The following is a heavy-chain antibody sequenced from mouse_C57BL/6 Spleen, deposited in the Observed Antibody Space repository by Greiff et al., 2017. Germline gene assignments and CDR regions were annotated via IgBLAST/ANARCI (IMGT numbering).Heavy chain of an antibody. J-gene: IGHJ4*01. CDR1: GYTFTSYW. Sequence: VQLQQPGAELVRPGTSVKLSCKASGYTFTSYWMHWVKQRPGQGLEWIGVIDPSDSYTTYNQKFKGKATLTVDTSSSTAYMQLSSLTSEDSAVYYCARGGDYDDGDYYAMDYWGQGTSVTVSS. CDR2: IDPSDSYT. V-gene: IGHV1-59*01. D-gene: IGHD2-4*01. CDR3: ARGGDYDDGDYYAMDY.